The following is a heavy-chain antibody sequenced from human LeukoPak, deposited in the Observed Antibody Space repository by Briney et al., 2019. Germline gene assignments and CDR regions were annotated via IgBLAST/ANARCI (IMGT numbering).Heavy chain of an antibody. D-gene: IGHD6-19*01. CDR2: IYYSGST. Sequence: SETLSLTCTVSGGSISSSSFSSSSYYWGWIRQPPGKGLEWIGSIYYSGSTNYNPSLKSRVTISVDTSKNQFSLKLSSVTAADTAVYYCARQGPIAVAGLDYWGQGTLVTVSS. CDR1: GGSISSSSFSSSSYY. J-gene: IGHJ4*02. CDR3: ARQGPIAVAGLDY. V-gene: IGHV4-39*07.